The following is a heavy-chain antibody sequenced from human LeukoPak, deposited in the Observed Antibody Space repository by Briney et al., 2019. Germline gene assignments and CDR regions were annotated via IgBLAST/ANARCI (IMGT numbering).Heavy chain of an antibody. V-gene: IGHV4-34*01. CDR1: GGSFSGYY. J-gene: IGHJ3*02. D-gene: IGHD1-26*01. CDR2: INRSGST. Sequence: NPSETLSLTCAVYGGSFSGYYWTWIRQPPGKGLEWIGEINRSGSTNYNPSLKSRVTISVDTSKNQFSLKLSSVTAADTAVYYCARETSGSNDAFDIWGQGTMVTVSS. CDR3: ARETSGSNDAFDI.